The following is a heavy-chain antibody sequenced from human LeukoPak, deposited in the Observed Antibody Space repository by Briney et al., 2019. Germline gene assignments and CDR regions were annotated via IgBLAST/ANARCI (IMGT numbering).Heavy chain of an antibody. D-gene: IGHD3-22*01. CDR1: GFTFSSYE. CDR3: AKDLGRITMIVVVKGLDY. Sequence: GGSLRLSCAASGFTFSSYEMNWVRQAPGKGLEWVSYISSSGSTIYYADSVKGRFTISRDNSKNTLYLQMNSLRAEDTAVYYCAKDLGRITMIVVVKGLDYWGQGTLVTVSS. V-gene: IGHV3-48*03. CDR2: ISSSGSTI. J-gene: IGHJ4*02.